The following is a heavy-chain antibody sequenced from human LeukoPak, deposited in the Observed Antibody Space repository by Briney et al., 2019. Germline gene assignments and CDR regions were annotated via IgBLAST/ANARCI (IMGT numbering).Heavy chain of an antibody. V-gene: IGHV4-39*07. CDR2: IYYSGTT. Sequence: SETLSLTCTVSGGSISSSSYYWGWIRQSPGPGLEWIGSIYYSGTTYYNPSLKSRVTISIDTSKNQFSLKLSSVTAADTAMYYCARDNDQLGLDPFDYWGQGTLVTVSS. CDR1: GGSISSSSYY. J-gene: IGHJ4*02. CDR3: ARDNDQLGLDPFDY. D-gene: IGHD1-1*01.